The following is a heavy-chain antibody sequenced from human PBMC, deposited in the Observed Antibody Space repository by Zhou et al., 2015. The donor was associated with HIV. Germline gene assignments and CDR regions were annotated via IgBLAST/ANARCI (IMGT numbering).Heavy chain of an antibody. V-gene: IGHV3-30-3*01. CDR2: ISYDGSNQ. CDR1: GFTFSDYS. Sequence: QVQLVESGGGVVQPGRSLRLSCAASGFTFSDYSMLWVRQAPGKGLDWVAVISYDGSNQYYADSVKGRFTISRDNSKNTLYLQMNSLRPEDTAIYYCARGGELDYDFWSVHLDYWGQGTLVTVSS. CDR3: ARGGELDYDFWSVHLDY. D-gene: IGHD3-3*01. J-gene: IGHJ4*02.